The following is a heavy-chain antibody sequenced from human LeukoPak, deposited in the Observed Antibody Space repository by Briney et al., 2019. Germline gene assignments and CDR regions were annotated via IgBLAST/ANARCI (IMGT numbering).Heavy chain of an antibody. J-gene: IGHJ3*02. D-gene: IGHD1-26*01. CDR2: INVDGTAE. V-gene: IGHV3-7*03. CDR3: ARDPYRFAFDI. Sequence: GGSLRLSCAASGFSFSTIYISWVRQTPGQGLEWVANINVDGTAEYYVDSVKGRFTISRDNANNSLYLQMNSLRAEDTAVYYCARDPYRFAFDIWGQGTVVLVSS. CDR1: GFSFSTIY.